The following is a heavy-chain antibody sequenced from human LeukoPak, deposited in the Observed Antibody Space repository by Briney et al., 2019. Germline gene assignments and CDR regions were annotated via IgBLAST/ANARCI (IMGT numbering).Heavy chain of an antibody. Sequence: GGSLRLSCAASGFTFSDYYMSWIRQAPGKGLEWVSYISSSGSTMYYADSVKGRFTISRDNAKNSLYLQMNSLRAEDTAVYYCAKSLGAHYFDYWGQGALVTVSS. CDR2: ISSSGSTM. CDR1: GFTFSDYY. D-gene: IGHD6-6*01. V-gene: IGHV3-11*01. J-gene: IGHJ4*02. CDR3: AKSLGAHYFDY.